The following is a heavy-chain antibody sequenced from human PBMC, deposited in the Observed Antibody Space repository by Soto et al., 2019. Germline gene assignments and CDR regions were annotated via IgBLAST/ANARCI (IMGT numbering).Heavy chain of an antibody. J-gene: IGHJ5*02. Sequence: QVTLKESGPVLVKPTETLTLRCTVSGLSITDSEMGVSWIRQPPGQPLEWLAHIDSSGEKSYRTFLKSILAISKDNSKSQLVLTMTNMDPADTATYYCARRHLAVAVSPWFDPWGQGIPVTVSS. V-gene: IGHV2-26*01. CDR2: IDSSGEK. CDR3: ARRHLAVAVSPWFDP. CDR1: GLSITDSEMG. D-gene: IGHD6-19*01.